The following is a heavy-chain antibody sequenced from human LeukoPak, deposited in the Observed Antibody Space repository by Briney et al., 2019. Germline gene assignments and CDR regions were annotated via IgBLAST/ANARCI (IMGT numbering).Heavy chain of an antibody. J-gene: IGHJ6*03. CDR1: GGTFSSYT. D-gene: IGHD3-22*01. CDR2: IIPILGIA. Sequence: ASVKVSCKASGGTFSSYTISWVRQAPGQGLEWMGRIIPILGIANYAQKFQGRVTITADKSTSTAYMELSSLRSEDTAVYYCAGDVLDDSSGYYSHYYYYMDVWGKGTTVTVSS. V-gene: IGHV1-69*04. CDR3: AGDVLDDSSGYYSHYYYYMDV.